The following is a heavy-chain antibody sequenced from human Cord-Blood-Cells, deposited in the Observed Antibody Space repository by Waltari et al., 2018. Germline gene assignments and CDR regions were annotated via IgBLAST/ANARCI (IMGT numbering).Heavy chain of an antibody. CDR2: ISGDGGST. V-gene: IGHV3-43*02. CDR3: AKDGRSGATFDY. Sequence: EVQLVESGGGVVQPGGSLRLSCAASGFTFDDYALHWVRQAPGKGLEWVYLISGDGGSTYYADSVKGRFTISRDNSKNSLYLQMNSLRTEDTALYYCAKDGRSGATFDYWGQGTLVTVSS. J-gene: IGHJ4*02. CDR1: GFTFDDYA. D-gene: IGHD7-27*01.